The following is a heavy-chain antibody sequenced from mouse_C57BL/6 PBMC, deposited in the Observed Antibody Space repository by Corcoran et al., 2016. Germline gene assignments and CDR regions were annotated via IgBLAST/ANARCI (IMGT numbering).Heavy chain of an antibody. CDR2: INTYSGVP. CDR3: AREPYAMDS. J-gene: IGHJ4*01. V-gene: IGHV9-3*01. Sequence: QIQLVQSGPELKIPGETVKISCKASGYTFTTYGMSWVKQAPGKGLKWMGWINTYSGVPTYADDFKGRFAFSLETSASTAYLQINNLKNEDTATYFCAREPYAMDSWGQGTSVTVSS. CDR1: GYTFTTYG.